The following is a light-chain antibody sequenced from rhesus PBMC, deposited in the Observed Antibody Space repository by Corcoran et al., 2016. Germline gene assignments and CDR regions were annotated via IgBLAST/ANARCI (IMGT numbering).Light chain of an antibody. CDR3: SSLAGTPTYI. Sequence: QAAPPQSPSLSGSPGQSVTLSCTGTSSDIGGYARVSWYQQHPGKAPQLMIYDVSKRPSGVSDRFSGSKSGNTASLTISGLQAEDEADYYCSSLAGTPTYIFGVGTRITVL. J-gene: IGLJ1*01. CDR1: SSDIGGYAR. CDR2: DVS. V-gene: IGLV2-13*03.